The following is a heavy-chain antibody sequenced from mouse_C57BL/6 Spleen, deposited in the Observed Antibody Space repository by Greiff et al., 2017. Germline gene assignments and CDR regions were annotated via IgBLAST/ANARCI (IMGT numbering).Heavy chain of an antibody. V-gene: IGHV1-63*01. CDR2: MYPGGGYA. Sequence: QVQLQQSGAELVRPGTSVMMSCKASGYTFTNYWIGWAKQWPGHVLERIGAMYPGGGYANLNGKFKGKGTLTADKSSSAAYMQFSRLTSEDSAIYYCARLFYGSSYLDYWAHGSTLSGAS. CDR1: GYTFTNYW. J-gene: IGHJ2*01. CDR3: ARLFYGSSYLDY. D-gene: IGHD1-1*01.